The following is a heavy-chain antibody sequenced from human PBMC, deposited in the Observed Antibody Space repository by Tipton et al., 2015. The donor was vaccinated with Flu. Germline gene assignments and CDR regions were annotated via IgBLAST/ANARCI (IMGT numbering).Heavy chain of an antibody. J-gene: IGHJ3*01. D-gene: IGHD2-2*01. CDR1: GGSISSRSYY. Sequence: TLSLTCTVSGGSISSRSYYWGWIRQPPGTGLEWIGTVYFSGSTYYNPSLKSRVTISTDTSKNQLSLKVTSVTAADTAVYYCARSLEDQLEAFDVWGQGTMVTVSS. CDR2: VYFSGST. V-gene: IGHV4-39*07. CDR3: ARSLEDQLEAFDV.